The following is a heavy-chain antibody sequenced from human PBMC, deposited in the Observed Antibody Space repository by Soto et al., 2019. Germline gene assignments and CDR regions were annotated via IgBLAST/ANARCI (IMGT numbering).Heavy chain of an antibody. CDR2: IYYSGNT. Sequence: QVQLQESGPGLVKPSETLSLTCTVSGASITTHYWSWIRQPPGQGLEWIGYIYYSGNTNYNPSLKRRVTISTDTSKHQVSLKLTSVIAADTAVYYCARGSDHSKVGYWGQGTLVTVSS. CDR3: ARGSDHSKVGY. V-gene: IGHV4-59*11. J-gene: IGHJ4*02. CDR1: GASITTHY. D-gene: IGHD4-4*01.